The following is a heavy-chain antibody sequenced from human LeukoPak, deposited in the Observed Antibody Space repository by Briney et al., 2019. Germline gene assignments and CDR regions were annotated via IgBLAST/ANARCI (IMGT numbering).Heavy chain of an antibody. CDR2: INHSGST. CDR3: AGYVDYEGYFDY. V-gene: IGHV4-34*01. Sequence: LXXTXXVYGGXFXGYYWSWIGQPPGKGLEWIGEINHSGSTNYNPSLKSRVTISVDTSKNQFSLKLSSVTAADTAVYYCAGYVDYEGYFDYWGQGTLVTVSS. CDR1: GGXFXGYY. D-gene: IGHD4-17*01. J-gene: IGHJ4*02.